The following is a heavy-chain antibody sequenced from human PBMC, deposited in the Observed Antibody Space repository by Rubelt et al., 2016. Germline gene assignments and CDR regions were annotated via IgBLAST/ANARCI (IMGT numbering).Heavy chain of an antibody. CDR1: GFIFSNCA. V-gene: IGHV3-23*01. Sequence: AASGFIFSNCAMPWVRQAPGKGLEWVAAISGGGDSTYYTDSVKGRFTISTDNSTNTVYLQMNSLRVEDTAAYYCGRVDGRGYLPHSLLPFDTWGQGTLVTVSS. CDR3: GRVDGRGYLPHSLLPFDT. D-gene: IGHD6-19*01. CDR2: ISGGGDST. J-gene: IGHJ4*02.